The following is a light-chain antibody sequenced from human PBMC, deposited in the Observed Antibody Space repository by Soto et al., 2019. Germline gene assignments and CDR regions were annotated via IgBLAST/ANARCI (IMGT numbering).Light chain of an antibody. CDR2: GAS. CDR1: QSVSGK. Sequence: EIVLTQSPATLSVSAGERVTLSCRASQSVSGKLAWYQQKPGQAPRLLIYGASTRATGIPARFSGSGYETEFTLTISSLQSEDFAVYYCQQYNNWPPVTFGGGTKVEIK. J-gene: IGKJ4*01. V-gene: IGKV3-15*01. CDR3: QQYNNWPPVT.